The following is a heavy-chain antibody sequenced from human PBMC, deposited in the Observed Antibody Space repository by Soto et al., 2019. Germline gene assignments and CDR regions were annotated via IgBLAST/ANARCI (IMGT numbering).Heavy chain of an antibody. J-gene: IGHJ3*02. CDR2: IIPIFGTA. D-gene: IGHD2-2*01. CDR1: GGTFSSYA. Sequence: GASVKVSCKASGGTFSSYAISWVRQAPGQGLEWMGGIIPIFGTANYAQKFQGGVTITADESTSTAYMELSSLRSEDTAVYYCARDGGYCSSTSPRDCDAFDIWGQGTMVTVSS. CDR3: ARDGGYCSSTSPRDCDAFDI. V-gene: IGHV1-69*13.